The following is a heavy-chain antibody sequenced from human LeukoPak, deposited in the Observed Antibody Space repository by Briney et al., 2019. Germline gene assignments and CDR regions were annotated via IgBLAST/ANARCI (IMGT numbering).Heavy chain of an antibody. J-gene: IGHJ4*02. CDR1: GGSISSYY. CDR2: INHSGST. CDR3: ARGERSPNWNYSFLDY. Sequence: PSETLSLTCTVSGGSISSYYWSWIRQPPGKGLEWIGEINHSGSTNYNPSLKSRVTISVDTSKNQFSLKLSSVTAADTAVYYCARGERSPNWNYSFLDYWGQGTLVTVSS. V-gene: IGHV4-34*01. D-gene: IGHD1-7*01.